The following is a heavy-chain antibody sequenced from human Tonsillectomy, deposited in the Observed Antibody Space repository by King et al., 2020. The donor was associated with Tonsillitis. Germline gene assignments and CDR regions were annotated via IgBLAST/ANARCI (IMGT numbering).Heavy chain of an antibody. CDR3: ASTTYYDFWSGYPDY. CDR2: IYSGGST. V-gene: IGHV3-53*01. Sequence: VQLVESGGGLIQPGGSLRLSCAASGFTVSSNYMSWVRQAPGKGLEWVSVIYSGGSTYYADSVKGRFTISRDNSKNTLYLQMNSLRAEDTAVYYCASTTYYDFWSGYPDYWGQGTLVTVSS. CDR1: GFTVSSNY. D-gene: IGHD3-3*01. J-gene: IGHJ4*02.